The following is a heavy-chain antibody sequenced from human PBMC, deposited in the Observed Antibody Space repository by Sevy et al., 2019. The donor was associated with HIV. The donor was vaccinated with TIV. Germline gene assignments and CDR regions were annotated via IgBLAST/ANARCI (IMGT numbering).Heavy chain of an antibody. CDR2: MYHTGGA. J-gene: IGHJ4*02. CDR1: GYSISSGFY. D-gene: IGHD3-16*01. V-gene: IGHV4-38-2*01. Sequence: SETLSLKCSVSGYSISSGFYWGWIRQSPGEGLEWIGSMYHTGGAFYTPSLKRRVTISLDTSKNQFSLKLTSMTAAGTAIYYCARIGGSHRYFDNWGQGTLVTVSS. CDR3: ARIGGSHRYFDN.